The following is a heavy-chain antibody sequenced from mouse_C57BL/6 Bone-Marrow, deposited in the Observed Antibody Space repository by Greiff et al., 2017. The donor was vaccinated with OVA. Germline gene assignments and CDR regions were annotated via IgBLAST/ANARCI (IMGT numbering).Heavy chain of an antibody. CDR1: GYTFTDYN. Sequence: VQLQQSGPELVKPGASVKIPCKASGYTFTDYNMDWVKQSHGKSLEWIGDINPNNGGTIYNQKFKGKATLTVDKSSSTAYMELRSLTSEDTAVYYCARPTTLQWYFDVWGTGITVTVSS. D-gene: IGHD2-13*01. CDR2: INPNNGGT. J-gene: IGHJ1*03. CDR3: ARPTTLQWYFDV. V-gene: IGHV1-18*01.